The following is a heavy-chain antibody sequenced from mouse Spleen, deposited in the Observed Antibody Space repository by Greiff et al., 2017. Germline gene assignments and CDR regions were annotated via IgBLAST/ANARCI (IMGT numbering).Heavy chain of an antibody. D-gene: IGHD1-1*01. CDR3: ARGYYGSSYLFDY. V-gene: IGHV1S56*01. CDR2: IYPGNVNT. J-gene: IGHJ2*01. Sequence: LQESGPELVKPGASVRISCKASGYTFTSYYIHWVKQRPVQGLEWIGWIYPGNVNTKYNEKFKGKATLTADKSSSTAYMQLSSLTSEDSAVYFCARGYYGSSYLFDYWGQGTTLTVSS. CDR1: GYTFTSYY.